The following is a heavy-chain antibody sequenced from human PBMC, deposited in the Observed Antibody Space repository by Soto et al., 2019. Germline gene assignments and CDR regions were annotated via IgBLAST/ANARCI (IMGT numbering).Heavy chain of an antibody. CDR1: GFTFSSYA. D-gene: IGHD6-13*01. Sequence: GGSLRLSCAASGFTFSSYAMSWVRQAPGKGLEWVSTISGSGGSTYYADSVKGRFTISRDNSKNTVYLQMNSLRAEDTAVYYCAKPSGLVAAGSAFDYWGQGTLVTVSS. CDR2: ISGSGGST. J-gene: IGHJ4*02. V-gene: IGHV3-23*01. CDR3: AKPSGLVAAGSAFDY.